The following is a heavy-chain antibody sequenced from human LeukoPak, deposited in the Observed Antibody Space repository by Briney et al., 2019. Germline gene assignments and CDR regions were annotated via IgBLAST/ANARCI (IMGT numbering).Heavy chain of an antibody. D-gene: IGHD6-19*01. CDR1: GFTFDDYA. J-gene: IGHJ4*02. V-gene: IGHV3-9*01. CDR2: ISWNSGSI. Sequence: SGGSLRLSCAASGFTFDDYAMHWVRQAPGKGLEWVSGISWNSGSIGYADSVKGRFTISRDNAKNSLYLQMNSLRADDTALYYCANDIGSGWYAGIDYWGQGTLVTVSS. CDR3: ANDIGSGWYAGIDY.